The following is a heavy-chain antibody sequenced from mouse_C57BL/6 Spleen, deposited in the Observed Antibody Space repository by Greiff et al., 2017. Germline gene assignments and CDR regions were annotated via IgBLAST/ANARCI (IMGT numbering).Heavy chain of an antibody. V-gene: IGHV1-55*01. CDR3: ARPGTTVVAPDY. CDR1: GYTFTSYW. CDR2: IYPGSGST. D-gene: IGHD1-1*01. Sequence: VQLQQPGAELVKPGASVKMSCKASGYTFTSYWITWVKQRPGQGLEWIGDIYPGSGSTNYNEKFKSKATLTVDTSSSTAYMQLSSLTSEDSAVYYCARPGTTVVAPDYWGQGTTLTVAS. J-gene: IGHJ2*01.